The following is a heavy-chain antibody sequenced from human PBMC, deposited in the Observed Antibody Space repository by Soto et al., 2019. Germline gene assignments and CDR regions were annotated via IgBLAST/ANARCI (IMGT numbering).Heavy chain of an antibody. CDR2: FDPEYGET. J-gene: IGHJ6*02. CDR1: GYTLTELS. V-gene: IGHV1-24*01. D-gene: IGHD2-15*01. CDR3: ATDLAARSYYYYGMDV. Sequence: ASVKVSCKVSGYTLTELSMHWVRQAPGKGLEWMGGFDPEYGETIYAQKFQGRVTMTEDTSTDTAYMELSSLRSEDTAVYYCATDLAARSYYYYGMDVWGQGTTVTVSS.